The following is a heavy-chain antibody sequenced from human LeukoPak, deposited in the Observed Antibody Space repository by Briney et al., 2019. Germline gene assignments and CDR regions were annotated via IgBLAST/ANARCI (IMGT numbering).Heavy chain of an antibody. CDR2: IKKDGSEK. CDR3: ARGLYSSTTYYFDY. V-gene: IGHV3-7*03. Sequence: GGPLRLSCAASGFTSSSYWMSWVRQAPGKGLEWVANIKKDGSEKYYVDSVKGRFTISRDNAKNSLYLQMNSLRAEDTAVYFCARGLYSSTTYYFDYWGQGTLVTVSS. D-gene: IGHD6-13*01. CDR1: GFTSSSYW. J-gene: IGHJ4*02.